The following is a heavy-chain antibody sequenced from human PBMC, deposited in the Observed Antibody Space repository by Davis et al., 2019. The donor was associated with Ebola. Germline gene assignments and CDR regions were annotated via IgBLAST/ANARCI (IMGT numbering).Heavy chain of an antibody. CDR1: GYTFTSYA. CDR3: ARDQIVVVVAATPSGNYYYYGMDV. CDR2: INPSGGST. V-gene: IGHV1-46*03. Sequence: AASVKVSCKASGYTFTSYAMNWVRQAPGQGLEWMGVINPSGGSTSYAQKFQGRVTMTRDTSTSTVYMELSSLRSEDTAVYYCARDQIVVVVAATPSGNYYYYGMDVWGQGTTVTVSS. D-gene: IGHD2-15*01. J-gene: IGHJ6*02.